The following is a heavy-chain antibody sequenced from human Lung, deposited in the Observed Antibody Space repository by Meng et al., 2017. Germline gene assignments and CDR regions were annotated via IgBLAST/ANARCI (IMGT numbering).Heavy chain of an antibody. CDR1: GGSFSYYY. CDR2: INHSGST. J-gene: IGHJ4*02. CDR3: ARGPTTMAHDFDY. V-gene: IGHV4-34*01. Sequence: QVQLQAGGAGLLKPSGTLSLTCVVSGGSFSYYYWSWIRQPPGKGLEWIGEINHSGSTNYNPSLESRATISVDTSQNNLSLKLSSVTAADSAVYYCARGPTTMAHDFDYWGQGTLVTVSS. D-gene: IGHD4-11*01.